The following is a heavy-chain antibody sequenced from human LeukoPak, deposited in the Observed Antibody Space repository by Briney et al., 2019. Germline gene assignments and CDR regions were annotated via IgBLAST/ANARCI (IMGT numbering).Heavy chain of an antibody. D-gene: IGHD3-16*01. Sequence: SETLSLTCTVSADSISSSSYYWSWIRQPPGKGLEWIGYISCRGRTKYNPSLESRLTMSKDTSKNKFSLTLTSVTAADTDLYYCARVGRGDHTWGSYSFDHWGQGTLVTVSS. J-gene: IGHJ4*02. CDR3: ARVGRGDHTWGSYSFDH. V-gene: IGHV4-61*01. CDR2: ISCRGRT. CDR1: ADSISSSSYY.